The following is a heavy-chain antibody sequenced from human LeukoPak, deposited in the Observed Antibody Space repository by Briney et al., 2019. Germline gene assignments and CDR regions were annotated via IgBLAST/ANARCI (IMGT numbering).Heavy chain of an antibody. J-gene: IGHJ4*02. CDR1: GGSISSYD. D-gene: IGHD6-19*01. CDR2: IYTTGNT. CDR3: ATYSSGWPFFDY. Sequence: SETLSLTCAVYGGSISSYDWSWIRQPAGKGLEWIGRIYTTGNTNYHPSLKSRVTMSVDTSKNQFSLKLSSVTAADTAMYYCATYSSGWPFFDYWGPGTLVTVSS. V-gene: IGHV4-59*10.